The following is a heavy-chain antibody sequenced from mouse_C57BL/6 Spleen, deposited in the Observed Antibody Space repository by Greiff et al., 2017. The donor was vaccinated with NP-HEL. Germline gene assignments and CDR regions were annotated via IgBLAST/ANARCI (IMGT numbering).Heavy chain of an antibody. CDR2: ISYDGSN. CDR1: GYSITSGYY. J-gene: IGHJ4*01. CDR3: ARGGYYQDYAMDY. D-gene: IGHD2-3*01. V-gene: IGHV3-6*01. Sequence: EVQLQQSGPGLVKPSQSLSLTCSVTGYSITSGYYWNWIRQFPGNKREWMGYISYDGSNNYNPSLKNRISITRDTSKNQFFLKLNSVTTEDTATYYCARGGYYQDYAMDYWGQGTSVTVSS.